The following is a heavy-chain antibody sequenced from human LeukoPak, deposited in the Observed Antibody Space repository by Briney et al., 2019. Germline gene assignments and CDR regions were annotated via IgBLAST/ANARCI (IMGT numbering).Heavy chain of an antibody. J-gene: IGHJ4*02. CDR3: AKVIGGGYSYQNDY. CDR2: ISGSGGST. CDR1: GFTFSSYA. Sequence: GGSLRLSCAASGFTFSSYAMSWVRQAPGKGLEWVSAISGSGGSTYYADSVKGRFTISRDNSKNTLYLQMNSLRAEDTAVYYCAKVIGGGYSYQNDYWGQGTLVTVSS. V-gene: IGHV3-23*01. D-gene: IGHD5-18*01.